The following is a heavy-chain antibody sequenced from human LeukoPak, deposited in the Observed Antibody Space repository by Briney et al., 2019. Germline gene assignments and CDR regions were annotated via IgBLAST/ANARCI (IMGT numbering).Heavy chain of an antibody. Sequence: ASVKVSCKASGGTFSSYAISWVRQAPGQGLEWMGGIIPIFGTANYAQKFQGRVTITADESTSTAYMELSSLRSEDTAVYYCAKDPASSWGSGYYPLYYFDYWGQGTLVTVSS. J-gene: IGHJ4*02. V-gene: IGHV1-69*13. CDR2: IIPIFGTA. CDR1: GGTFSSYA. CDR3: AKDPASSWGSGYYPLYYFDY. D-gene: IGHD3-22*01.